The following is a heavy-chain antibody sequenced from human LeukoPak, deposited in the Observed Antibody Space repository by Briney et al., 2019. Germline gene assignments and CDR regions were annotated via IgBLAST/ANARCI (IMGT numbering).Heavy chain of an antibody. D-gene: IGHD1-26*01. V-gene: IGHV4-61*02. Sequence: TLSLTCTVSGGSISSGSYYWSWIRQPAGKGLEWIGRIYTSGSTNYNPSLKSRVTISVDTSKNQFSLKLSSVTAADTAVYHCARGWELLRGFDYWGQGTLVTVSS. CDR2: IYTSGST. CDR3: ARGWELLRGFDY. CDR1: GGSISSGSYY. J-gene: IGHJ4*02.